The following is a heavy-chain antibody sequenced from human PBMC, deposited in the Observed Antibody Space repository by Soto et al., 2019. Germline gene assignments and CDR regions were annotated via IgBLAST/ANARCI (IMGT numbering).Heavy chain of an antibody. CDR2: ISSSSSYI. CDR1: GFTFSSYS. V-gene: IGHV3-21*01. CDR3: ARAGDWGSDAFDI. Sequence: GGSLRLSCAASGFTFSSYSMNWVRQAPGKGLEWVSSISSSSSYIYYADSVKGRFTISRDNAKNSLYLQMNSLRAEDTALYYCARAGDWGSDAFDIWGQGTMVTVSS. J-gene: IGHJ3*02. D-gene: IGHD3-16*01.